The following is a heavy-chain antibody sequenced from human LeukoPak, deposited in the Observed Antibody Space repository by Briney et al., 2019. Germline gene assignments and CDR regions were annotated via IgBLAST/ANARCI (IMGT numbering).Heavy chain of an antibody. J-gene: IGHJ4*02. V-gene: IGHV3-23*01. CDR3: AKGNTGSAYSAVDH. D-gene: IGHD2-15*01. CDR1: GFTFGSYA. Sequence: GSLRLSCAASGFTFGSYALSWVRQAPGKGLEWVSTVSGSGDATYYADSVKGRFTVSRDDSKNTLHLQMDSLRAEDTALYYCAKGNTGSAYSAVDHWGQGTLVTVSS. CDR2: VSGSGDAT.